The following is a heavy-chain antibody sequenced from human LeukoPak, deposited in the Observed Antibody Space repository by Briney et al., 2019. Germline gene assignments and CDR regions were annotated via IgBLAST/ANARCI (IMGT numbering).Heavy chain of an antibody. Sequence: GGSLRLSCAASGFTFSSYGMNWVRQAPGKGLEWVSSITSSSSYIYYADSVKGRFTISRDNAKNSLYLQMNSLRAEDTAVYYCARDYFQAYCSSTDCFRSYWYFDLWGRGTLVTVSS. CDR2: ITSSSSYI. CDR3: ARDYFQAYCSSTDCFRSYWYFDL. J-gene: IGHJ2*01. CDR1: GFTFSSYG. D-gene: IGHD2-2*01. V-gene: IGHV3-21*01.